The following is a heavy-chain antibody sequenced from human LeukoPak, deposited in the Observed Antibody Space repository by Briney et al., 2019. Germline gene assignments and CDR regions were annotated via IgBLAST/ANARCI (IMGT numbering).Heavy chain of an antibody. CDR1: GYSISSGYY. Sequence: PSETLSLTCTVSGYSISSGYYWGWIRQPPGKGLEWIGNIYHSGSTYYNPSLKSRVTISLDTSKNQFSLKLSSVTAADTAVYYCASDVYGAWQVTPQFDYWGQGTLVTVSS. CDR2: IYHSGST. V-gene: IGHV4-38-2*02. CDR3: ASDVYGAWQVTPQFDY. J-gene: IGHJ4*02. D-gene: IGHD4-23*01.